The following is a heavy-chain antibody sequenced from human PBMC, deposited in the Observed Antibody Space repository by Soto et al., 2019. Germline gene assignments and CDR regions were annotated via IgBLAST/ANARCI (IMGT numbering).Heavy chain of an antibody. CDR3: ARDKITGLFDY. V-gene: IGHV4-30-2*01. J-gene: IGHJ4*02. D-gene: IGHD2-8*02. CDR1: GGSISSGGYS. CDR2: IYHSGST. Sequence: PSETLSLTCAVSGGSISSGGYSWSWIRQPPGKGLECIGYIYHSGSTYYNPSLKSRVTISVDRSKNQFSLKLSSVTAADTAVYYCARDKITGLFDYWGQGTLVTVSS.